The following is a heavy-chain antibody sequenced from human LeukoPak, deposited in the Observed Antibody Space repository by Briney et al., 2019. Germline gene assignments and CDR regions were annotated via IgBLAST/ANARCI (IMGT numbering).Heavy chain of an antibody. Sequence: SETLSLTCTVSGGSISSGDYYWSWIRQPPGKGLEWIGYIYYSGSTYYNPSLKSRVTISVDTSKNQFSLKLSSVTAADTAVYYCARHDYSNYYYGMGVWGQGTTVTVSS. J-gene: IGHJ6*02. D-gene: IGHD4-11*01. CDR2: IYYSGST. V-gene: IGHV4-30-4*01. CDR3: ARHDYSNYYYGMGV. CDR1: GGSISSGDYY.